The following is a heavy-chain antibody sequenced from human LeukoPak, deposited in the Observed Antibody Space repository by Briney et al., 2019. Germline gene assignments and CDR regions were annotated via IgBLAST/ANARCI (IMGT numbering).Heavy chain of an antibody. CDR2: IRYDGSNK. D-gene: IGHD3-22*01. V-gene: IGHV3-30*02. CDR1: GFTFSSYG. CDR3: GTMIVVVSTSAFDI. Sequence: GGSLRLSCAASGFTFSSYGMHWVRQAPGKGLEWVAFIRYDGSNKYYADSVKGRFTISRDNSKNTLYLQMNSLRAEDTAVYYCGTMIVVVSTSAFDIWGQGTMVTVSS. J-gene: IGHJ3*02.